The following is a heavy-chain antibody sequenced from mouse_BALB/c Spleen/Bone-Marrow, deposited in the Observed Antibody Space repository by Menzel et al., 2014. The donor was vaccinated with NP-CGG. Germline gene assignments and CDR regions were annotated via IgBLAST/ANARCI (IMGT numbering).Heavy chain of an antibody. Sequence: VKLQESGPELVKPGASVRISCKASGYTFTSYYIHWVKQRPGQGLEWIGWIYPGNVNTNYNEKFKGKATLTADKSSSTAYMQLSSLTSEDSAVYFCARGGYDGAWFAYWGQGTLVTGSA. CDR1: GYTFTSYY. J-gene: IGHJ3*01. D-gene: IGHD2-14*01. CDR3: ARGGYDGAWFAY. CDR2: IYPGNVNT. V-gene: IGHV1S56*01.